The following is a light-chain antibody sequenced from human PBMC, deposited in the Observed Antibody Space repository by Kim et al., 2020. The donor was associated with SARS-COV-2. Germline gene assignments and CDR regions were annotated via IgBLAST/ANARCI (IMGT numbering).Light chain of an antibody. CDR3: QQRTNWPRLT. V-gene: IGKV3-11*01. CDR1: QSVGFD. J-gene: IGKJ4*01. Sequence: PGERATLSCRASQSVGFDLAWYQQKPGQAPRLLIYDASDRAAGVPARFSGSGSGTDFTLTISSLEPEDFAVYHCQQRTNWPRLTFGGGTKVDIK. CDR2: DAS.